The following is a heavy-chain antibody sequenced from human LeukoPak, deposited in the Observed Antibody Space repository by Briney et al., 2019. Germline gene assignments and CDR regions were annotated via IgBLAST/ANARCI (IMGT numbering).Heavy chain of an antibody. J-gene: IGHJ4*02. Sequence: PSETLSLTCAVYGGSFSGYYWSWIRQPPGKGLEWIGEINHSGSTNYNPSLKSRVTISVDTSKNQFSLKLSSATAADTAVYYCARGPALYSNYGAHFDYWGQGTLVTVSS. CDR3: ARGPALYSNYGAHFDY. D-gene: IGHD4-11*01. CDR2: INHSGST. CDR1: GGSFSGYY. V-gene: IGHV4-34*01.